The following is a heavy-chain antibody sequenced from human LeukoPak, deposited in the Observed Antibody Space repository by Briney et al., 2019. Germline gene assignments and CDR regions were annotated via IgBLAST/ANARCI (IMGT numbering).Heavy chain of an antibody. D-gene: IGHD2-15*01. CDR3: AKDYTGFEGFPNIVVVSDAFDI. V-gene: IGHV3-23*01. J-gene: IGHJ3*02. CDR2: ISGSGGST. Sequence: GGSLRLSCAASGFTFSSYAMSWVRQAPGKGLEWVSAISGSGGSTYYADSVKGRFTISRDNSKNTLYLQMNSLRAEDTAVYYCAKDYTGFEGFPNIVVVSDAFDIWGQGTMVTVSS. CDR1: GFTFSSYA.